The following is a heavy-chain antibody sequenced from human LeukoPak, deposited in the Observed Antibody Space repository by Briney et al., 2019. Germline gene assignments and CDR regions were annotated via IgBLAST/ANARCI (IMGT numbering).Heavy chain of an antibody. V-gene: IGHV3-7*01. CDR1: GFTFSSYA. J-gene: IGHJ3*02. CDR2: VKQDGSQK. Sequence: AGGSLRLSCAASGFTFSSYAMSWVRQAPGEGLEWVANVKQDGSQKYYVDSVKGRFTISRDNAKNSLYLQMNSLRAEDTAVYYCARGRSSAFDIWGQGTMVTVSP. CDR3: ARGRSSAFDI.